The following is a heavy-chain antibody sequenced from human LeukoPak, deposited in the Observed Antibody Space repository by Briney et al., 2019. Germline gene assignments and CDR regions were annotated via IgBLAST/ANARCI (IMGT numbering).Heavy chain of an antibody. J-gene: IGHJ4*02. D-gene: IGHD6-6*01. Sequence: PSETLSLTCTVSGGSISSGSYYWSWIRQPAGKGLEWIGRIYTSGSTNYNPSLKSRVTISVDTSKNQFSLKLSSVTAADTAVYYCARDSGSYSTSYRFDSWGQGTLVTVSS. CDR1: GGSISSGSYY. V-gene: IGHV4-61*02. CDR2: IYTSGST. CDR3: ARDSGSYSTSYRFDS.